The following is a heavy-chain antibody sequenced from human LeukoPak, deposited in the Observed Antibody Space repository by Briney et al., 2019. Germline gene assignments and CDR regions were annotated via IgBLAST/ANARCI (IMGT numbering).Heavy chain of an antibody. J-gene: IGHJ6*03. Sequence: PGGSLRLSCAASGFTFDDHGMSWVRQAPGKGLEWVSYISSSGSTIYYADSVKGRFTISRDNAKNSLRLQMNSLRAEDTAVYYCARGGCSSTSCCKAVHYYYMDVWGKGTTVTISS. V-gene: IGHV3-48*03. D-gene: IGHD2-2*01. CDR3: ARGGCSSTSCCKAVHYYYMDV. CDR2: ISSSGSTI. CDR1: GFTFDDHG.